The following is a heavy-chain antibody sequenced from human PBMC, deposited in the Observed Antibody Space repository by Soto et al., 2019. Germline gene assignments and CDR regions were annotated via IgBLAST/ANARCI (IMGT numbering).Heavy chain of an antibody. CDR2: INAGNGNT. CDR1: GYTFTSYA. D-gene: IGHD3-22*01. CDR3: ARELHYYDSSGYYDY. J-gene: IGHJ4*02. V-gene: IGHV1-3*01. Sequence: ASVKVSCKASGYTFTSYAMHWVRQAPGQRLEWMGWINAGNGNTKYSQKFQGRVTITRDTSASTAHMELSSLRSEDTAVYYCARELHYYDSSGYYDYWGQGTLVTVS.